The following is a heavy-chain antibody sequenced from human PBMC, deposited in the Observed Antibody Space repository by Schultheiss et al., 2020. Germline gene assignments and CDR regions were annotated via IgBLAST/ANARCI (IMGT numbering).Heavy chain of an antibody. J-gene: IGHJ6*02. Sequence: GSLRLSCAASGFTFSSHSMHWVRQAPGKGLEWVAVISYDGSNKYNADSVKGRFTISRDNAKNSLYLQMNSLRAEDTAVYYCARVFCSGGSCYHRGYYYYGMDVWGQGTTVTVSS. CDR1: GFTFSSHS. CDR3: ARVFCSGGSCYHRGYYYYGMDV. V-gene: IGHV3-30-3*01. D-gene: IGHD2-15*01. CDR2: ISYDGSNK.